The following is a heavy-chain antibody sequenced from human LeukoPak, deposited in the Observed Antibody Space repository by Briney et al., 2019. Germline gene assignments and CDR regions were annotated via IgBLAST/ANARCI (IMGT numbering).Heavy chain of an antibody. J-gene: IGHJ5*02. V-gene: IGHV4-4*02. CDR1: GGSISSNNW. CDR2: IYHDGST. Sequence: SSETLSLTCAVSGGSISSNNWWIWVRQSPEKGLEWIGEIYHDGSTNYNPSLKSRVTISVDTSKNQFSLKLSSVTAADTAVYYCAREEIRYICSGGSCRRHWFDPWGQGTLVTVSS. CDR3: AREEIRYICSGGSCRRHWFDP. D-gene: IGHD2-15*01.